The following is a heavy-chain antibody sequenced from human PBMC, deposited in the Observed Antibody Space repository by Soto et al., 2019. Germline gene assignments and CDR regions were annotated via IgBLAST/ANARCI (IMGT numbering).Heavy chain of an antibody. CDR2: IYHSGST. D-gene: IGHD4-17*01. J-gene: IGHJ3*02. CDR1: GGYIISSRL. CDR3: ASRDPYGDYAHAFDI. Sequence: SVTMSVTCAVSGGYIISSRLWIWISKPPGKGLEWIGEIYHSGSTDYNPSLKSRVTISVDKSKNQFSMRLISVTAADTAVYYCASRDPYGDYAHAFDIWGLGTMVTVSS. V-gene: IGHV4-4*02.